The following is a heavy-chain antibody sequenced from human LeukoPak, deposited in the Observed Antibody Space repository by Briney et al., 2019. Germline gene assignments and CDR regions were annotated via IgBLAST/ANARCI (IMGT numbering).Heavy chain of an antibody. V-gene: IGHV1-8*01. Sequence: ASVKVSCKASGYTFTSYDINWVRQATAQGLEWMGWMNPNSGNTGYAQKFQGRVTMTRNTSISTAYMELSSLRSEDTAVYYCAREVGSSGWDYYYYYGMDVWGQGTTVTVSS. D-gene: IGHD6-19*01. CDR3: AREVGSSGWDYYYYYGMDV. CDR1: GYTFTSYD. CDR2: MNPNSGNT. J-gene: IGHJ6*02.